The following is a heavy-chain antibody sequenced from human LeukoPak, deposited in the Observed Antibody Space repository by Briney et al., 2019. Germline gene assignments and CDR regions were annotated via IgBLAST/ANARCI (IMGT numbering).Heavy chain of an antibody. CDR1: GFTFSNAW. V-gene: IGHV3-15*01. Sequence: PGGSLRLSCAASGFTFSNAWMSWVRQAPGKGLEWVGRIKSKTDGGTTDYAAPVKGRFTISRDDSKNTLYLQMNSLKTEDTAVYYCTTDLYAGYSRPPFPPCFDYWGQGTLVTVSS. J-gene: IGHJ4*02. CDR3: TTDLYAGYSRPPFPPCFDY. CDR2: IKSKTDGGTT. D-gene: IGHD2-15*01.